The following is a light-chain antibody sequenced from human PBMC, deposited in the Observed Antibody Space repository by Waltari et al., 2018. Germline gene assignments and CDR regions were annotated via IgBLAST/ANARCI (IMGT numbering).Light chain of an antibody. V-gene: IGLV1-44*01. Sequence: QSVLTHPPSASGPPGQRVTISCSGSSSNIGSNTVNWYQPLPGTAPKLLIYSNNQRPSGVPDRFSGSKSGTSASLAISGLQSEDEADYYCAAWDDSLNVWVFGGGTKLTVL. CDR2: SNN. J-gene: IGLJ3*02. CDR1: SSNIGSNT. CDR3: AAWDDSLNVWV.